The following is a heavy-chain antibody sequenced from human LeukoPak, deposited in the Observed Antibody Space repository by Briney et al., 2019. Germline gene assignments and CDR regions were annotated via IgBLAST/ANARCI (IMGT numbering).Heavy chain of an antibody. V-gene: IGHV1-2*02. D-gene: IGHD2-15*01. Sequence: ASVKVSCKASGYTFTGYYMHWVRQAPGQGLEWMGWINPNSGGTNYTQKFQGRVTMTRDTSISTAYMELSRLRSDDTAVYYCARLVVVAASKVDYWGQGTLVTVSS. CDR1: GYTFTGYY. CDR2: INPNSGGT. J-gene: IGHJ4*02. CDR3: ARLVVVAASKVDY.